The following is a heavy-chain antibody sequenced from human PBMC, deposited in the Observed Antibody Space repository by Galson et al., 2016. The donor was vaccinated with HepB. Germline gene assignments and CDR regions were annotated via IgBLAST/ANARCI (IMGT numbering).Heavy chain of an antibody. V-gene: IGHV3-53*01. J-gene: IGHJ3*02. CDR1: GFSVSGKY. D-gene: IGHD3-22*01. CDR2: IFSGDAT. Sequence: SLRLSCAASGFSVSGKYMSWARPAPGKGLEWVSAIFSGDATYYRDSVKGRFTISRDTSKNTLYLQMNNLRAEDTAICYCEGYSDPFDIWGQGTMVTVSS. CDR3: EGYSDPFDI.